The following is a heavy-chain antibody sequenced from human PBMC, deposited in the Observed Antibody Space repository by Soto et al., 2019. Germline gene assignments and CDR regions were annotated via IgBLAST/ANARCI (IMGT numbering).Heavy chain of an antibody. CDR2: IKQDGSEK. Sequence: GGSLRLSCAASGFTFSSYWMSWVRQAPGKGLEWVANIKQDGSEKYYVDSVKGRFTISRDNAKNSLYLQMNSLRAEDTAVYYCARDSRQPNYYYYYYMDVWGKGTTVTVSS. V-gene: IGHV3-7*01. J-gene: IGHJ6*03. CDR3: ARDSRQPNYYYYYYMDV. D-gene: IGHD6-13*01. CDR1: GFTFSSYW.